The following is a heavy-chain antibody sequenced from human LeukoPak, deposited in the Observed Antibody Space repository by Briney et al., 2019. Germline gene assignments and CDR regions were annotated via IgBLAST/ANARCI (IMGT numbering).Heavy chain of an antibody. D-gene: IGHD3-22*01. V-gene: IGHV3-15*07. J-gene: IGHJ5*02. CDR1: GFPFSNAW. CDR3: ATDFYDST. CDR2: IRSNSDGGTI. Sequence: GGSLLLSCATSGFPFSNAWMNWVRQAPGKGLEWVGRIRSNSDGGTIDYAAHVKGKFTLSRDDSKTTLYLQMNSLQTEDTAVYYCATDFYDSTWGQGTLVTVSS.